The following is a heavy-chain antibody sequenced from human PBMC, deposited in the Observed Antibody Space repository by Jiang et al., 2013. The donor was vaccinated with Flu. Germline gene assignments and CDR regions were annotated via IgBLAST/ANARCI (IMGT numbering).Heavy chain of an antibody. CDR3: ARYASTVVSSVWYYYYGMDV. CDR2: ISAYNGNT. Sequence: GAEVKKPGASVKVSCKASGYTFTSYGISWVRQAPGQGLEWMGWISAYNGNTNYAQKLQGRVTMTTDTSTSTAYMELRSLRSDDTAVYYCARYASTVVSSVWYYYYGMDVWGQGTTVTVSS. V-gene: IGHV1-18*04. D-gene: IGHD4-23*01. CDR1: GYTFTSYG. J-gene: IGHJ6*02.